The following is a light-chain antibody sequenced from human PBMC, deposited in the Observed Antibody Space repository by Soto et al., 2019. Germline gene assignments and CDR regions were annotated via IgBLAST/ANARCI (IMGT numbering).Light chain of an antibody. J-gene: IGLJ1*01. CDR1: SSNIGALFD. Sequence: QSVLTQPPSVSGAPGQTVTISCTGGSSNIGALFDVHWYQQLPGAAPKLPIYGNINRPSGVPDRSSSSKSSPSASLAVTGLRAGDEADYSGPSYDSSLGGSVFGSGTKLTVL. CDR2: GNI. V-gene: IGLV1-40*01. CDR3: PSYDSSLGGSV.